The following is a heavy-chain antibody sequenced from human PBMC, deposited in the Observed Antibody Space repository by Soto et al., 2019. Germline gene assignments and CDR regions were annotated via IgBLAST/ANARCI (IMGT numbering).Heavy chain of an antibody. V-gene: IGHV3-23*01. CDR3: AKDPNYYDSSAGAFDI. CDR1: GFTFSSYA. CDR2: ISGSGGST. J-gene: IGHJ3*02. D-gene: IGHD3-22*01. Sequence: GGSLRLSCAASGFTFSSYAMSWVRQAPGKGLEWVSAISGSGGSTYYADSVKGRFTISRDNSKNTLYLQMNSLRAEDTAVYYCAKDPNYYDSSAGAFDIWGQGTMVTVSS.